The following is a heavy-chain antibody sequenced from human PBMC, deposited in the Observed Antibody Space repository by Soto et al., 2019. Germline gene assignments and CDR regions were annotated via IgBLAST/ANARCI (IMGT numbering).Heavy chain of an antibody. CDR2: IIPILGIA. CDR3: ASPDTLVATIPGNDAFDI. J-gene: IGHJ3*02. CDR1: GGTFSSYT. V-gene: IGHV1-69*10. D-gene: IGHD5-12*01. Sequence: ASVKVSCKASGGTFSSYTISWVRQAPGQGLEWMGGIIPILGIANYAQKFQGRVTITADKSTSTAYMELSSLRSEDTAVYYCASPDTLVATIPGNDAFDIWGQGTMVTVSS.